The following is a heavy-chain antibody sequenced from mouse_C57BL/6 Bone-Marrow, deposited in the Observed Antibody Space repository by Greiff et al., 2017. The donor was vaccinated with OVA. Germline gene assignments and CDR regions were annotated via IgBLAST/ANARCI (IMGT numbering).Heavy chain of an antibody. CDR2: ISTYYGDA. CDR1: GYTFTDYA. J-gene: IGHJ3*01. D-gene: IGHD4-1*01. CDR3: ARETGPAWFAY. V-gene: IGHV1-67*01. Sequence: VKLMESGPELVRPGVSVKISCKGSGYTFTDYAMHWVKQSHAKSLEWIGVISTYYGDASDNQKFKDKATMTVDKSSSTAYMELARLTSEDSAVYYCARETGPAWFAYWGQGTLVTVSA.